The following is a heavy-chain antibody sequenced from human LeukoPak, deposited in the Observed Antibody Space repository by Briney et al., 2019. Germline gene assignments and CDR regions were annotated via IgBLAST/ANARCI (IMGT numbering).Heavy chain of an antibody. V-gene: IGHV4-59*01. Sequence: SETLSLTCTVSGGSISSYYWNWIRQPPGKGLEWIGYIYYSGSTNYNPSLKSRVTISVDTSKNQFSLKLSSVTAADTAVYYCATTYYDFWSAPFDYWGQGTLVTVSS. CDR3: ATTYYDFWSAPFDY. J-gene: IGHJ4*02. CDR1: GGSISSYY. CDR2: IYYSGST. D-gene: IGHD3-3*01.